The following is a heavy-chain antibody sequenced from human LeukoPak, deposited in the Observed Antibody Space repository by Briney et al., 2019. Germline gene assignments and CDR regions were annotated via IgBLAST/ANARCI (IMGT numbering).Heavy chain of an antibody. V-gene: IGHV3-23*01. CDR3: AKMVLRYFDRPRNWFDP. CDR1: GFTFSRFA. D-gene: IGHD3-9*01. J-gene: IGHJ5*02. Sequence: GGSLRLSCAASGFTFSRFAMSWVRQAPGKGLEWVSTISGSGDKTYYADSVKGRFTISRDNSKNTLYVLMNSLRAEDTAVYYCAKMVLRYFDRPRNWFDPWGQGTLVTVSS. CDR2: ISGSGDKT.